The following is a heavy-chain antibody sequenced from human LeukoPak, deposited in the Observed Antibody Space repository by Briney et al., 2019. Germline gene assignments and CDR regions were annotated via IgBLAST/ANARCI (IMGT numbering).Heavy chain of an antibody. J-gene: IGHJ2*01. CDR3: AKDRVRGVIRFWYFDL. V-gene: IGHV3-9*01. CDR2: ISWNSGSI. Sequence: PGGSLRLSCAASGFTFDDYAMHWVRQAPGKGLEWVSGISWNSGSIGYADSVKGRFTISRDNAKNSLYLQMNSLRAEDTALYYCAKDRVRGVIRFWYFDLWGQGTLVTVSS. CDR1: GFTFDDYA. D-gene: IGHD3-10*01.